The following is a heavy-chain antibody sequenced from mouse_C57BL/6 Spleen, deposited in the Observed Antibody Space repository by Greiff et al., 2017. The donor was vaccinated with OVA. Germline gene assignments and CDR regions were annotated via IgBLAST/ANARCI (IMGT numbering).Heavy chain of an antibody. CDR3: ARDWDYDYAMVY. D-gene: IGHD2-4*01. Sequence: VQLQQPGAELVKPGASVKMSCKASGYTFTSYWITWVKQRPGQGLEWIGDIYPGSGSTNYNEKFKSKATLTVEPSSSTAYLQLSSLKSADSAVYYCARDWDYDYAMVYWGQGTSVTVSS. CDR1: GYTFTSYW. J-gene: IGHJ4*01. V-gene: IGHV1-55*01. CDR2: IYPGSGST.